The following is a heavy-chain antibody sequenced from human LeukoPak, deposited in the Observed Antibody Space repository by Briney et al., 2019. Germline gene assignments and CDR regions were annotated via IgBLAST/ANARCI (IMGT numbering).Heavy chain of an antibody. V-gene: IGHV3-74*01. CDR2: INSDGSST. J-gene: IGHJ6*04. CDR3: AELGITMIGGV. CDR1: GFTFSSYW. D-gene: IGHD3-10*02. Sequence: GGSLRLSCAASGFTFSSYWMHWVRQAPGKGLVWVSRINSDGSSTSYADSVKGRFTISRDNAKNSLYLQMNSLRVEDTAVYYCAELGITMIGGVWGKGTTVTISS.